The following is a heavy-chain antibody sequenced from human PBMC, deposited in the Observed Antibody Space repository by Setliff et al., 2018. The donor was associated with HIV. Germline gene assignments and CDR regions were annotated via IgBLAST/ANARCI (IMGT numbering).Heavy chain of an antibody. D-gene: IGHD1-1*01. CDR3: ARDKRDDNFLTSRISSVFDF. Sequence: GGSLRLSCAASGFTFSNYWMHWVRQAPGKGLVWVSGISWNGGSTGYADSVQGRFTISRDNAKNSLYLQMHSLRVEDTAFYYCARDKRDDNFLTSRISSVFDFWGEGTLVTVSS. CDR1: GFTFSNYW. V-gene: IGHV3-20*04. CDR2: ISWNGGST. J-gene: IGHJ4*02.